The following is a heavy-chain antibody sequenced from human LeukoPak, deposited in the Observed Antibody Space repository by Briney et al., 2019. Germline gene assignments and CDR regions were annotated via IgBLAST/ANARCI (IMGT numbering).Heavy chain of an antibody. Sequence: SETLFLTCTVSGGSISGNYYTWIRQPPGKDLEWIGYVYCSGSTNYNPSLKSRVAISLDTSMKQFSLNLRSVTDADAAVYFCVYGPNHFYFDHWGQGTLVTVSS. V-gene: IGHV4-59*01. J-gene: IGHJ4*02. D-gene: IGHD3-16*01. CDR3: VYGPNHFYFDH. CDR1: GGSISGNY. CDR2: VYCSGST.